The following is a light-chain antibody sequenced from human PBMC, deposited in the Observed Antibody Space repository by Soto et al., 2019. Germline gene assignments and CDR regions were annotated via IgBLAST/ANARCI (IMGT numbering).Light chain of an antibody. V-gene: IGKV1-27*01. J-gene: IGKJ1*01. Sequence: DIQMTQSPSSLSASVGDRVTITCRASQGINNYLAWYQQRPGKVPKLLIFTASTLQSGLPSRFSGSGSGTDFTLTISSLQPEDVATYYCQKYNSAPRTFGQGTKVAIK. CDR2: TAS. CDR1: QGINNY. CDR3: QKYNSAPRT.